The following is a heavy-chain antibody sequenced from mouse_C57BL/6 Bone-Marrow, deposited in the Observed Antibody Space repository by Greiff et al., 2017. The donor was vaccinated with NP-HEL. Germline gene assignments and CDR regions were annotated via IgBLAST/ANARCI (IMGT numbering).Heavy chain of an antibody. CDR1: GFTFSSYA. D-gene: IGHD2-4*01. Sequence: DVKLVESGGGLVKPGGSLKLSCAASGFTFSSYAMSWVRQTPEKRLEWVATISDGGSYTYYPDNVKGRFTISRDNAKNNLYLQMSHLKSEDTAMYYCAREGDYDGYAMDYWGQETSVTVSS. J-gene: IGHJ4*01. CDR2: ISDGGSYT. V-gene: IGHV5-4*01. CDR3: AREGDYDGYAMDY.